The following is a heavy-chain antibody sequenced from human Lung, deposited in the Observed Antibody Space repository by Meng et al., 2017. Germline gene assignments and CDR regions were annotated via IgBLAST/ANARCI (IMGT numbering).Heavy chain of an antibody. CDR1: GGSISSSNYY. J-gene: IGHJ2*01. CDR2: IYNSGST. V-gene: IGHV4-30-4*01. CDR3: ARGQKGYFDL. Sequence: VQLEESGPGLGKPSQTLSLTCTVSGGSISSSNYYWSWIRQPPGKGLEWSGHIYNSGSTYYNPSLKSRITISVDTSKNQFSLKLSSVTAADTAVYYCARGQKGYFDLWGRGTLVTVSS.